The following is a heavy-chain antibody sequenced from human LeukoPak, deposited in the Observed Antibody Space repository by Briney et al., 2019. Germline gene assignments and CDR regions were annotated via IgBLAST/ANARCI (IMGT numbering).Heavy chain of an antibody. CDR3: ARDLSGIAVAVSWFDP. D-gene: IGHD6-19*01. V-gene: IGHV1-69*04. J-gene: IGHJ5*02. CDR1: GGTFSSYA. Sequence: SVKVSCKASGGTFSSYAISWVRQAPGQGLEWMGRIIPILGIANYAQKFQGRVTITADKSTSTAYMELSSLRSEDTAVYYCARDLSGIAVAVSWFDPWGQGTLVTVSS. CDR2: IIPILGIA.